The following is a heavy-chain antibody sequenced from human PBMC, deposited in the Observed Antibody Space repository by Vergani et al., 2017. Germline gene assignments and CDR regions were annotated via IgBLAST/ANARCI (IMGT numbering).Heavy chain of an antibody. Sequence: EVQLVESGGGLVKPGGSLRLSCAASGFTFSSYSMNWVRQAPGKGREWVSSISSSSSYIYYADSVKGRCTISRDNAKNSLYRQMNSLRAEDQTGYYCARDRYDFWSGYYKSDDYRGRGTLVTVSS. J-gene: IGHJ4*02. CDR3: ARDRYDFWSGYYKSDDY. CDR2: ISSSSSYI. CDR1: GFTFSSYS. D-gene: IGHD3-3*01. V-gene: IGHV3-21*01.